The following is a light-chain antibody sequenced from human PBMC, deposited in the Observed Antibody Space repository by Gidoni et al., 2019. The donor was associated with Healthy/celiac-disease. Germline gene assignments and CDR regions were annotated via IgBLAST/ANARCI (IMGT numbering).Light chain of an antibody. CDR1: QSISSY. J-gene: IGKJ1*01. V-gene: IGKV1-39*01. CDR3: QQSYSTPPT. Sequence: DIQMTQSPSSLSASVGDRVTITCRASQSISSYLNWYQQKPGKAPTLLIYAASSLQSGVPSRFSGSGSGTDFTLTISSLQPEDVATYYCQQSYSTPPTFGQGTKVEIK. CDR2: AAS.